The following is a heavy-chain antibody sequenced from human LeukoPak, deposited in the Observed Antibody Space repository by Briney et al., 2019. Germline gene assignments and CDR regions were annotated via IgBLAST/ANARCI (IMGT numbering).Heavy chain of an antibody. CDR2: ISSSGSTI. D-gene: IGHD5-12*01. V-gene: IGHV3-48*03. Sequence: GGSLGLSCAASGFTFFSYEMNWVRQAPGKGLEWVSYISSSGSTIYYADSVKGRFTISRDNAKNSLYLQMNSLRAEDTAVYYCARDRGWGMDVWGKGTTVTISS. CDR3: ARDRGWGMDV. CDR1: GFTFFSYE. J-gene: IGHJ6*03.